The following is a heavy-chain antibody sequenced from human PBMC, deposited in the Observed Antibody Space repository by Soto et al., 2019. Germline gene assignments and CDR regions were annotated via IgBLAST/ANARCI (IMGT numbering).Heavy chain of an antibody. Sequence: GGSLRLSCAASGFTFSIYSMNWVRQAPGKGLEWVSAINTGSGSAYYADSVKGRFTISRDNSKNTLHLQMNSLRAEDTAVYFCAKDNSVAGTNPLYFQHWGQGTLVTVSS. CDR2: INTGSGSA. D-gene: IGHD6-19*01. V-gene: IGHV3-21*04. CDR3: AKDNSVAGTNPLYFQH. J-gene: IGHJ1*01. CDR1: GFTFSIYS.